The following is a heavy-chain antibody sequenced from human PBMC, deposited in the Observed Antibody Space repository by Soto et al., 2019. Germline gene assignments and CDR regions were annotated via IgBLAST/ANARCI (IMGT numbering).Heavy chain of an antibody. CDR1: GFTFSSYG. D-gene: IGHD6-19*01. Sequence: QVQLVESGGGVVQPGRSLRLSCAASGFTFSSYGMHWVRQAPGKGLEWVAVISYDGSNKYYADSVKGRFTISRDNSKNTLYPQMNSLRAEDTAVYYCAKKHYPVAGINYYYGMDVWGQGTTVTVSS. J-gene: IGHJ6*02. V-gene: IGHV3-30*18. CDR2: ISYDGSNK. CDR3: AKKHYPVAGINYYYGMDV.